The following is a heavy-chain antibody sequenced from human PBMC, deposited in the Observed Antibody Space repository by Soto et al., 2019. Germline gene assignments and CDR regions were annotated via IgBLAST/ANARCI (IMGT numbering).Heavy chain of an antibody. D-gene: IGHD3-3*01. V-gene: IGHV3-30-3*01. CDR1: GFTFSSYA. CDR3: ARDGLRITIYYFDY. J-gene: IGHJ4*02. Sequence: QVQLVESGGGVVQPGRSLRLSCAASGFTFSSYAMHWVRQAPGKGLEWVAVITYDGSNKYYADSVKGRFTISRDNSKNTLYLQMNSLRAEDTAVYYCARDGLRITIYYFDYWGQGTLVTVSS. CDR2: ITYDGSNK.